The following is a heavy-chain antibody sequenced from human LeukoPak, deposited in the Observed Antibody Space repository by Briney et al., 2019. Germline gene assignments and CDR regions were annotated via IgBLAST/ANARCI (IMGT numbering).Heavy chain of an antibody. D-gene: IGHD3-10*01. V-gene: IGHV3-30*02. Sequence: GGSLRLSCAASGFTFSSYGMHWVRQAPGKGLEWVAFIRYDGSNKYYADSVKGRFTISRDNSKNTLYLQMNSLRAEDTAVYYCAREYGSGSYVGYWGQGTLVTVSS. CDR1: GFTFSSYG. J-gene: IGHJ4*02. CDR2: IRYDGSNK. CDR3: AREYGSGSYVGY.